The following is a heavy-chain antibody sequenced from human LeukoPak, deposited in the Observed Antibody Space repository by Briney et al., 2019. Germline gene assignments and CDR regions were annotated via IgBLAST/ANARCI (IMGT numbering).Heavy chain of an antibody. Sequence: TGGALRLSCAASGFTFNTYSMNWVRQAPGKGLEWVSSISSSTTYMYYADSLKGRFTISRNNAKDSLYLQMNSLRAEDTAVYYCARAGQYGLIDFWGQGTLVTVSS. CDR1: GFTFNTYS. V-gene: IGHV3-21*01. D-gene: IGHD2-8*01. J-gene: IGHJ4*02. CDR2: ISSSTTYM. CDR3: ARAGQYGLIDF.